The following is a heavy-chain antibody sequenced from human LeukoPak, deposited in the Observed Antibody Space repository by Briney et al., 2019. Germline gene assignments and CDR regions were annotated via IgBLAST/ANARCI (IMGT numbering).Heavy chain of an antibody. Sequence: GASVKVSCKASGGTFSSYAISWVRQAPGQGLEWMGGIIPIFGTANYAQKFQGRVTITADESTSTAYMELSSLSSEDTAVYYCARGMDDKYNWFDPWGQGTLVTVSS. CDR2: IIPIFGTA. CDR1: GGTFSSYA. V-gene: IGHV1-69*13. CDR3: ARGMDDKYNWFDP. D-gene: IGHD1-1*01. J-gene: IGHJ5*02.